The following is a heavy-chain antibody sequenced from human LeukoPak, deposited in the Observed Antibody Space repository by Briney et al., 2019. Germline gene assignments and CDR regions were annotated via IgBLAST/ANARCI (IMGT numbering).Heavy chain of an antibody. CDR1: GYTFTGYY. Sequence: ASVKVSCKASGYTFTGYYMHWVRQDPGQGLEWMGWINPNSGGTSYAQKFQGRVTMTRDTSISTAYMELSRLRSDDTAVYYCATSTRITMIVYPTPANWFDPWGQGTLVTVSS. CDR2: INPNSGGT. D-gene: IGHD3-22*01. V-gene: IGHV1-2*02. J-gene: IGHJ5*02. CDR3: ATSTRITMIVYPTPANWFDP.